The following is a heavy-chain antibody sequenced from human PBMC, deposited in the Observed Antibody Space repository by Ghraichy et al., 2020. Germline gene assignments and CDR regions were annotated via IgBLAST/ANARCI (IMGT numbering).Heavy chain of an antibody. Sequence: SETLSLTCTVSRGSVESGPYYWSWVRQPPGKGLEWIGGLYYTANIKRISPSLRGRATISEDTSKSQFSLTLTSVAASDTAVYFCARVKTNYYDHSGYRFDSGGQGIRVTVSS. CDR3: ARVKTNYYDHSGYRFDS. CDR2: LYYTANI. J-gene: IGHJ4*02. V-gene: IGHV4-61*01. CDR1: RGSVESGPYY. D-gene: IGHD3-22*01.